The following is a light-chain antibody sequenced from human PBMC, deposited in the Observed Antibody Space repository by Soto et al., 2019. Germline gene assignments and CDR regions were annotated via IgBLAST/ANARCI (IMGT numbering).Light chain of an antibody. Sequence: QYALTQPRSVYGSPGQSVTISCTRARSDVGGYKYVSWYQQRPGKAPKLILYEVSKRPSGVPDRFSGSKSGGTASLSISGLQAEDEADYYCCSYAGSYTFVLFGGGTKLTVL. CDR3: CSYAGSYTFVL. J-gene: IGLJ2*01. CDR2: EVS. V-gene: IGLV2-11*01. CDR1: RSDVGGYKY.